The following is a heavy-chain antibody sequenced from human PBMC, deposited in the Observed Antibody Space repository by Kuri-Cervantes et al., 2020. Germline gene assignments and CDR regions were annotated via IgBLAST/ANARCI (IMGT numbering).Heavy chain of an antibody. CDR2: IYYSGST. Sequence: SETLSLTCTVSGGSISSSSYYWGWIRQPPGKGLEWIGSIYYSGSTNYNPSLKSRVTISVDTSKNQFSLKLSSVTAADTAVYYCARARGDYYFDDWGQGTLVTVSS. J-gene: IGHJ4*02. CDR1: GGSISSSSYY. D-gene: IGHD2-21*02. V-gene: IGHV4-39*07. CDR3: ARARGDYYFDD.